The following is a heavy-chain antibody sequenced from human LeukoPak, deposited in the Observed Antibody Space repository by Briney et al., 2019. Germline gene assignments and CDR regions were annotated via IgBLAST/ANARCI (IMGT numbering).Heavy chain of an antibody. D-gene: IGHD4-17*01. CDR1: GGSISSYY. J-gene: IGHJ4*02. CDR2: IYYSGST. Sequence: SETLSLTCTVSGGSISSYYWSWIRKPPGKGLEGIGYIYYSGSTNYNPSLKSRVTISVDTSKNQFSLKLSSVTAADTAVYYCARLLRVTTVGPDLYYFDYWGQGTLVTVSS. CDR3: ARLLRVTTVGPDLYYFDY. V-gene: IGHV4-59*08.